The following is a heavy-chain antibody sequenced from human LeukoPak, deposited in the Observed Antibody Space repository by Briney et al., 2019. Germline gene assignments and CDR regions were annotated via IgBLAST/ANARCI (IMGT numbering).Heavy chain of an antibody. CDR1: GGSISSGGYY. CDR2: IYYSGST. Sequence: PSETLSLTCTVSGGSISSGGYYWSWIRQHPGKGLEWIGYIYYSGSTYYNPSLKSRVTISIDTSKNQFSLKLSSVTAADTAVYYCAIPSHYDILTGLDYWGQGTLVTVSS. CDR3: AIPSHYDILTGLDY. V-gene: IGHV4-31*03. J-gene: IGHJ4*02. D-gene: IGHD3-9*01.